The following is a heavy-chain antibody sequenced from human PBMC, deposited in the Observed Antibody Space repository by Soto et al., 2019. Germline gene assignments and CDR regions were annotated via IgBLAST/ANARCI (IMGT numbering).Heavy chain of an antibody. Sequence: GGSLRLSCAGSGFAFRWFGMNWVRQAPGKGLEWVARISNDGSNEYYVDSVKGRFTISRDNSKNTLYLQMDSLRAEDTAVYYCAKGEVRGIIPSYFDYWGLGTLVTVSS. V-gene: IGHV3-30*18. J-gene: IGHJ4*02. CDR1: GFAFRWFG. CDR3: AKGEVRGIIPSYFDY. CDR2: ISNDGSNE. D-gene: IGHD3-10*01.